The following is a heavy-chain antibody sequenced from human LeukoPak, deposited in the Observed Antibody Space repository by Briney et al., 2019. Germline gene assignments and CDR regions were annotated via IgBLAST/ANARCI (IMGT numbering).Heavy chain of an antibody. CDR3: ARGLVGATNWFDP. D-gene: IGHD1-26*01. Sequence: GGSLRLSCAASGFTFSTYTMHWVRQAPGKGLEWVALIAYDGSNKYYADSVKGRFTISRDGAKNSLCLQMNSLRDEDTAVYYCARGLVGATNWFDPWGQGTLVTVSS. J-gene: IGHJ5*02. V-gene: IGHV3-30-3*01. CDR1: GFTFSTYT. CDR2: IAYDGSNK.